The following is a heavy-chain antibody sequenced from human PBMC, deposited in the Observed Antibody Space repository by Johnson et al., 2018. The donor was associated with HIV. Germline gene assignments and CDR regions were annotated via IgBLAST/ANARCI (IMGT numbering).Heavy chain of an antibody. V-gene: IGHV3-7*01. Sequence: VQLVESGGGVVQPGRSLRLSCAASRFTFSYYGMTWVRQAPGKGLEWVANIKQNGSEKYYVDSVRGRFTISRDNAKNSLYLQMNSLRVEDTAVYYCAREEGDDGDSITDDAFDIWGQGTMVTVSS. CDR2: IKQNGSEK. CDR1: RFTFSYYG. J-gene: IGHJ3*02. CDR3: AREEGDDGDSITDDAFDI. D-gene: IGHD4-17*01.